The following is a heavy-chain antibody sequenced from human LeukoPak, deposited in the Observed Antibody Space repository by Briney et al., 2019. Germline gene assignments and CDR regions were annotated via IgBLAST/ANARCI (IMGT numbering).Heavy chain of an antibody. CDR2: INHSGST. D-gene: IGHD2-2*01. J-gene: IGHJ3*02. CDR3: ASRTYCSSTSCYRHAFDI. CDR1: GGSFSGYY. V-gene: IGHV4-34*01. Sequence: ASETLSLTCAVYGGSFSGYYWGWIRQPPGKGLEWIGEINHSGSTNYNPSLKSRVTISVDTSKNQFSLKLSSVTAADTAVYYCASRTYCSSTSCYRHAFDIWGQGTMVTVSS.